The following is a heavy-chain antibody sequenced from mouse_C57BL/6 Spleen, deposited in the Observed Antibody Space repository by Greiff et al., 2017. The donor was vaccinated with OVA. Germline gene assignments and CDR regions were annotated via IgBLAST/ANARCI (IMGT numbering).Heavy chain of an antibody. D-gene: IGHD2-3*01. Sequence: VQLQQSGPELVMPGASVKLSCKASGYSFTGYYMHWVKQSPVQGLEWIGEIDPGDSYTNYNQKFKGKTTLTVDKSSSTAYMQLSSLTSEDSAVYYCARGDGTSYVDYWGQGTTLTVSS. J-gene: IGHJ2*01. V-gene: IGHV1-69*01. CDR3: ARGDGTSYVDY. CDR1: GYSFTGYY. CDR2: IDPGDSYT.